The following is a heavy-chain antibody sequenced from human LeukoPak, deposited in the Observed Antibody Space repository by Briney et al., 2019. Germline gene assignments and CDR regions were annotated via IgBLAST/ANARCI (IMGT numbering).Heavy chain of an antibody. CDR3: ARMGSGWDFYYYYMDV. Sequence: ASVKVSYKASGYTFTSYGISWVRQAPGQGLEWMGWISAYNGNTNYAQKLQGRVTMTTDTSTSTAYMELRSLRSDDTAVYYCARMGSGWDFYYYYMDVWGKGTTVTVSS. D-gene: IGHD6-19*01. V-gene: IGHV1-18*01. CDR1: GYTFTSYG. CDR2: ISAYNGNT. J-gene: IGHJ6*03.